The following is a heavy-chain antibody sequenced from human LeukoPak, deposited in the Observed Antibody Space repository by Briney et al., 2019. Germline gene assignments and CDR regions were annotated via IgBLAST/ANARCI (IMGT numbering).Heavy chain of an antibody. D-gene: IGHD6-13*01. V-gene: IGHV6-1*01. Sequence: SQTLSLTCAISGDSVSSNSAAWNWIRPSPSRGLEWLGRTYYRSKWYNDYAVSVKSRITINPDTSKNQFSLQLNSVTPEDTAVYYCAREAEAPGYSSSYDYWGQGTLVTVSS. CDR3: AREAEAPGYSSSYDY. J-gene: IGHJ4*02. CDR2: TYYRSKWYN. CDR1: GDSVSSNSAA.